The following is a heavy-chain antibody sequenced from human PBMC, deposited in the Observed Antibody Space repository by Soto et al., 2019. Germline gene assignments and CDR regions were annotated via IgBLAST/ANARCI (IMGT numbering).Heavy chain of an antibody. Sequence: QSGPTLVNPTQTLTLTCTFSGFSLSTSGVGVGWFRQPPGKALEWLALIYWDDVKRYSPSLKSRLTITKDTSENQVVLTMTNIDPVDTATYYCAHRPGSDYYADAFDIWGQGTMVTVS. J-gene: IGHJ3*02. CDR3: AHRPGSDYYADAFDI. D-gene: IGHD3-10*01. CDR1: GFSLSTSGVG. CDR2: IYWDDVK. V-gene: IGHV2-5*02.